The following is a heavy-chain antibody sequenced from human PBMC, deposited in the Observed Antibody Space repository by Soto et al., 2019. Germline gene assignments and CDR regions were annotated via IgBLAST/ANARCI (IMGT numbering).Heavy chain of an antibody. CDR2: IYPGDSDT. J-gene: IGHJ3*02. V-gene: IGHV5-51*01. CDR1: GYSFTSYW. Sequence: GESLKISCKGSGYSFTSYWIGWVRQMPGKGLEWMGIIYPGDSDTRYSPSFQGQVTISADKSISTAYLQWSSLKASDTAMYYCARLSTYDSSGYYLFDASGSAFDIWGQGTRVTVSS. CDR3: ARLSTYDSSGYYLFDASGSAFDI. D-gene: IGHD3-22*01.